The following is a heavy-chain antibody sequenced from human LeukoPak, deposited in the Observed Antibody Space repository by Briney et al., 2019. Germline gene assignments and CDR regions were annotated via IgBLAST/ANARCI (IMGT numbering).Heavy chain of an antibody. J-gene: IGHJ5*01. CDR1: GVSISSYY. V-gene: IGHV4-59*01. CDR2: IYKDGST. CDR3: ASDQNSNNWYYF. D-gene: IGHD2/OR15-2a*01. Sequence: PSETLSLTCIVSGVSISSYYWSWIRQPPGKGLEWIGHIYKDGSTNYNPSLKSRVTISADTSKKHFSLKMNSVTAADTAVYYCASDQNSNNWYYFWGQGTQVTVSS.